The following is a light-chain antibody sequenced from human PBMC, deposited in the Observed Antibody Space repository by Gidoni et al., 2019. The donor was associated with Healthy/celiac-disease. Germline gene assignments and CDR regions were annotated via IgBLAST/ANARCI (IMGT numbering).Light chain of an antibody. J-gene: IGKJ1*01. CDR1: QSVSSY. V-gene: IGKV3-11*01. CDR3: QQRSNWPPWT. CDR2: DAS. Sequence: EIVLTQSPATLSLSPGERATLSCRASQSVSSYSAWYQQNPGQAPRLLIYDASNRATGIPARFSGSGSGTDFTLTISSLEPEDSAVYYCQQRSNWPPWTFGQGTKVEIK.